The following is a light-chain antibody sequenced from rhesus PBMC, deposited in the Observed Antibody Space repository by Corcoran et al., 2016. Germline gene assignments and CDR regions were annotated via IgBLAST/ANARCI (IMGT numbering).Light chain of an antibody. CDR3: QQDYSWPLT. CDR2: GAS. Sequence: EIVMTQSPATLSLSPGERATLSCRASQSVSSSLAWYQQKPGQAPNLLIYGASDRATGIPDRFSGSGSGTEFTFTISRLEPEDVGVYYCQQDYSWPLTFGGGTKVELK. CDR1: QSVSSS. V-gene: IGKV3-42*01. J-gene: IGKJ4*01.